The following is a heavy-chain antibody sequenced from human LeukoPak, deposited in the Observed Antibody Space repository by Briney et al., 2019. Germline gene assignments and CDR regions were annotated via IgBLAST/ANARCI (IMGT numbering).Heavy chain of an antibody. D-gene: IGHD5-12*01. CDR3: ARGLVLATDDALDI. V-gene: IGHV4-59*01. J-gene: IGHJ3*02. CDR1: GASIRSYF. CDR2: VYDNDIS. Sequence: SETLSLTCSVSGASIRSYFWSWIRQSPGKGLEWIGYVYDNDISNFNPSLESRVTILVVRSKSQFSLKLRSVTAADTAVYYCARGLVLATDDALDIWGPGTMVTVSS.